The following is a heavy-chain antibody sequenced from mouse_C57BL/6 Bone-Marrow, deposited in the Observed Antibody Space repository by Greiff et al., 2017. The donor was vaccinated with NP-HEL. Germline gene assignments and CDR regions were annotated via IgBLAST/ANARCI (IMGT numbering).Heavy chain of an antibody. CDR1: GYTFTSYW. J-gene: IGHJ3*01. Sequence: QVQLKQPGAELVKPGASVKMSCKASGYTFTSYWITWVKQRPGQGLEWIGDIYPGSGSTNYNEKFKSKATLTVDTSSSTAYMQLSSLTSEDSAVYYCARGITTVVEGFAYWGQGTLVTVSA. CDR3: ARGITTVVEGFAY. D-gene: IGHD1-1*01. V-gene: IGHV1-55*01. CDR2: IYPGSGST.